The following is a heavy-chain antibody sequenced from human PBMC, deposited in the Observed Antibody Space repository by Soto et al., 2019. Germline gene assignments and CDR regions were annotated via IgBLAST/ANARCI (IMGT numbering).Heavy chain of an antibody. J-gene: IGHJ6*02. CDR1: GFTFSSYS. Sequence: EVQLVESGGGLVKPGGSLRLSCAASGFTFSSYSMNWVRQAPXXXXXXXXXXSSSSSYIYYADSVKGRFTISRDNAKNSLYLQMNSLRAEDXAVYXXARXXXXXXXXXXXXXXXXXXXXXDVWGQGTTVTVSS. CDR2: XSSSSSYI. CDR3: ARXXXXXXXXXXXXXXXXXXXXXDV. V-gene: IGHV3-21*01.